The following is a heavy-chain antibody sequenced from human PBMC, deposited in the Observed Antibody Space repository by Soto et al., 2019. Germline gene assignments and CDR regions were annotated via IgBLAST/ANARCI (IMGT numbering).Heavy chain of an antibody. J-gene: IGHJ6*02. CDR3: ASRVRTTTVTTSRGGGVYYYYGMDV. CDR1: GGTFSSYA. Sequence: QVQLVQSGAEVKKPGSSVKVSCKASGGTFSSYAISWVRQAPGQGLEWMGGIIPIFGTANYAQKFQGRVTIPADKSTSTACMELSSLGSEDTAVYYCASRVRTTTVTTSRGGGVYYYYGMDVWGQGTTVTVSS. V-gene: IGHV1-69*06. CDR2: IIPIFGTA. D-gene: IGHD4-17*01.